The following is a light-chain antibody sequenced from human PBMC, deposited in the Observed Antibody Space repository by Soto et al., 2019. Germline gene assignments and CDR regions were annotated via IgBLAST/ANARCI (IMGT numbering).Light chain of an antibody. CDR3: ASYTGSSTYV. CDR1: SGDVGFYDF. CDR2: GVT. V-gene: IGLV2-14*03. J-gene: IGLJ3*02. Sequence: QSVLTQPASMSGSPGQSITISCTGTSGDVGFYDFVSWYQQHPGKVPRLIIYGVTKRPSGVSHRFSGSKSGNTASLTISGLKVEDEADYSCASYTGSSTYVFGGGTKLTVL.